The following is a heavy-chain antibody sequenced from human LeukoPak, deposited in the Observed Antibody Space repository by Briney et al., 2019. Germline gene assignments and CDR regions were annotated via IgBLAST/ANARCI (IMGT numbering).Heavy chain of an antibody. Sequence: GGSLRLSCAASGFTVSSNYMNWVRQAPGKGLEWVSVIYSGGSTYYADSVKGRFTISRDNSKNTLYLQINSLRAEDTAVYYCARGRRYCSGGSCYSKANYYYYYMDVWGQGTLVTVSS. J-gene: IGHJ6*03. CDR3: ARGRRYCSGGSCYSKANYYYYYMDV. V-gene: IGHV3-53*01. D-gene: IGHD2-15*01. CDR1: GFTVSSNY. CDR2: IYSGGST.